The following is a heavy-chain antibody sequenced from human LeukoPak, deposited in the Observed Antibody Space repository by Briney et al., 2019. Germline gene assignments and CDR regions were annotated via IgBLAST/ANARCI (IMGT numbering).Heavy chain of an antibody. V-gene: IGHV3-11*01. Sequence: GGSLRLSCAASGFTFSDYYMSWIRQAPGKGLEWVSYISSSGSTIYYADSVKGRFTISRDNSKNALFLQMNSLRAEDTAVYYCVKSGPYCSSTSCNYFDYWGQGTLVTVSS. CDR3: VKSGPYCSSTSCNYFDY. J-gene: IGHJ4*02. CDR1: GFTFSDYY. CDR2: ISSSGSTI. D-gene: IGHD2-2*01.